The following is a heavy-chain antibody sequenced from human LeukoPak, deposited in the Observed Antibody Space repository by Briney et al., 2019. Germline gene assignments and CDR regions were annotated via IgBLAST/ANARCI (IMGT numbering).Heavy chain of an antibody. Sequence: SETLSLTCTVSGGSISSSSYYWSWIRQPAGKGLEWIGRIYTSGSTNYNPSLKSRVTISVDTSKNQFSLKLSSVTAADTAVYYCARGPAQRYYYYMDVWGKGTTVTVSS. CDR1: GGSISSSSYY. V-gene: IGHV4-61*02. J-gene: IGHJ6*03. D-gene: IGHD2-2*01. CDR3: ARGPAQRYYYYMDV. CDR2: IYTSGST.